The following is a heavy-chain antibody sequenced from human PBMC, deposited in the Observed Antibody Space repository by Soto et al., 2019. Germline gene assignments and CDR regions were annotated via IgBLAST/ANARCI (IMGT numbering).Heavy chain of an antibody. J-gene: IGHJ6*02. CDR3: GVFGSGNYYYGMAV. Sequence: QVQLVQSGAEVKKPGSSVKVSCKASGGTFSSYAISWVRQAPGQGLKWMGGIIPIFGTANYAQKLQGRVTITADESTSTAYMELSSLRSEDTAVYYCGVFGSGNYYYGMAVWGQGTTVTVSS. CDR1: GGTFSSYA. CDR2: IIPIFGTA. V-gene: IGHV1-69*12. D-gene: IGHD6-6*01.